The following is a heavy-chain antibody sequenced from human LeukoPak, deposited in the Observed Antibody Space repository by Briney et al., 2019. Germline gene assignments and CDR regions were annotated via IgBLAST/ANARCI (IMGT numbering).Heavy chain of an antibody. CDR1: GGSISSYY. CDR2: IYYSGST. J-gene: IGHJ6*02. Sequence: SETLSLTCTVSGGSISSYYWSWIRQPPGKGLEWIGYIYYSGSTNYNPSLKSRVTISVDTSQNQFSLKLSSVTAADTAVYYCASGINYGDYPYYYGMDVWGQGTTVTVSS. CDR3: ASGINYGDYPYYYGMDV. V-gene: IGHV4-59*01. D-gene: IGHD4-17*01.